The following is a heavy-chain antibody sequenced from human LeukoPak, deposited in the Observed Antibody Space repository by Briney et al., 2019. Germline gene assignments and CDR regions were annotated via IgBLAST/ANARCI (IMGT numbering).Heavy chain of an antibody. D-gene: IGHD7-27*01. Sequence: GGSLRLSCAASGFTFSSYSMNWVRRAPGKGLEWVSYISSSGSTIYYADSVKGRFTISRDNAKNSLYLQMNSLRAEDTAVYYCARDLGLYYYYMDVWGKGTTVTISS. CDR2: ISSSGSTI. V-gene: IGHV3-48*04. J-gene: IGHJ6*03. CDR3: ARDLGLYYYYMDV. CDR1: GFTFSSYS.